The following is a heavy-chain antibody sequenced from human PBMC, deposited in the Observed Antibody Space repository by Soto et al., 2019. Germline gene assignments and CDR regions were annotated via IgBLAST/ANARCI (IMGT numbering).Heavy chain of an antibody. V-gene: IGHV3-30-3*01. CDR1: GFTFSSYA. D-gene: IGHD3-3*01. J-gene: IGHJ4*02. Sequence: GGSLRLSCAASGFTFSSYAMHWVRQAPGKGLEWVAVISYDGSNKYYADSVKGRFTISRDNSKNTLYLQMNSLRAEDTAEYYCSGLDSVTIFGVVTTDYWGQGTLVTVSS. CDR3: SGLDSVTIFGVVTTDY. CDR2: ISYDGSNK.